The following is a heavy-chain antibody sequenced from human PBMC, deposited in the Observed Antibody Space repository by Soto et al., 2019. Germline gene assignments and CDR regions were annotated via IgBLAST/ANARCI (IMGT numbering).Heavy chain of an antibody. Sequence: TLSLTCXVSGAAINSGDYYWSWIRQPPGKGLEWIGQIYYSGSPYYNPSLKSHAVISVVSSPSQASLKLTSVTAAATAVYFCARFLMNYYPLDSWGQGALVPLPS. V-gene: IGHV4-30-4*01. CDR2: IYYSGSP. CDR3: ARFLMNYYPLDS. J-gene: IGHJ5*01. CDR1: GAAINSGDYY. D-gene: IGHD3-10*01.